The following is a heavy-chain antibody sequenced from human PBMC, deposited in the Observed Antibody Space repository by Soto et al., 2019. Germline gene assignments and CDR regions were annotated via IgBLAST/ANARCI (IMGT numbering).Heavy chain of an antibody. CDR3: ASDRQQLNWFDP. D-gene: IGHD6-13*01. CDR2: INAGNGNT. J-gene: IGHJ5*02. V-gene: IGHV1-3*05. CDR1: GYTFTSYA. Sequence: QVQLVQSGAEEKKPGASVKVSCKASGYTFTSYAMHWVRQAPGQRLEWMGWINAGNGNTKYSQKFQGRVTITRDTSASTAYMELSRLRSDDPAVSHCASDRQQLNWFDPWGQGTLVTVSS.